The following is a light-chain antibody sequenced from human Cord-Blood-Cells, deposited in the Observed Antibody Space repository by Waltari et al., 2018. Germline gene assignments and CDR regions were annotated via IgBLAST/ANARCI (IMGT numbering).Light chain of an antibody. CDR2: EVS. CDR1: SSDVGGYNY. Sequence: QSALTQPPSASGSPGQSVTISRTGTSSDVGGYNYVSWYQQHPGKAPKLMIYEVSKRPSGDPDRFSGSKSGNTASLTVSGLQAEDEADYYCSSYAGSNNYVLGTGTKVTVL. CDR3: SSYAGSNNYV. V-gene: IGLV2-8*01. J-gene: IGLJ1*01.